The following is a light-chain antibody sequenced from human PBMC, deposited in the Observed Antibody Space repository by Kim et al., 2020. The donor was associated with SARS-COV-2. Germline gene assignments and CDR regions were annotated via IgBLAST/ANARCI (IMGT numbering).Light chain of an antibody. V-gene: IGKV3-15*01. CDR1: QDIRNN. Sequence: EIVMTQSPATLSVSPGERVILSCRASQDIRNNLAWYQQKPGQAPRLLIHGASIRATGIPARFSGSGSGTEFTLTISSLQSEDLAVYYCQQYDIWPPLTFGGGTKLEI. CDR2: GAS. J-gene: IGKJ4*01. CDR3: QQYDIWPPLT.